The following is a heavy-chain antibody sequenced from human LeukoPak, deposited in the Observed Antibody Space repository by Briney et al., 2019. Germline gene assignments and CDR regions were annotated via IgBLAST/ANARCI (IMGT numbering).Heavy chain of an antibody. J-gene: IGHJ4*02. CDR3: ASIMSGWDHYFDY. D-gene: IGHD6-19*01. Sequence: KSSETLSLTCTVSGGSISSYYWSWIRQPPGKGLEWIGYIYHSGSTNYNPSLKSRVTISVDTSKNQFSLKLSSVTAADTAVYYCASIMSGWDHYFDYWGQGTLVTVSS. V-gene: IGHV4-59*01. CDR1: GGSISSYY. CDR2: IYHSGST.